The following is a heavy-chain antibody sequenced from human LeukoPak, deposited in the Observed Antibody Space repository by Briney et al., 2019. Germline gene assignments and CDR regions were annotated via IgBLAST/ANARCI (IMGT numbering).Heavy chain of an antibody. V-gene: IGHV4-39*07. J-gene: IGHJ4*02. CDR2: IYYRGST. CDR1: GGSISSSTYY. CDR3: ARARGGYESHLDF. D-gene: IGHD5-12*01. Sequence: SETLSLTCTVSGGSISSSTYYWGWIRQPPGKGLEWIGSIYYRGSTYYNPSLKSRVTISVDTAKSQFSLKLSSVTAADTAVYYCARARGGYESHLDFWGQGTLVTVSS.